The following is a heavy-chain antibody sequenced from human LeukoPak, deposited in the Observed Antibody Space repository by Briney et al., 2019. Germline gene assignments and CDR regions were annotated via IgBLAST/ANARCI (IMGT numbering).Heavy chain of an antibody. J-gene: IGHJ3*02. CDR3: ARDINRVLAFDM. CDR2: FYHSGST. V-gene: IGHV4-38-2*02. Sequence: SETLSLTCTVSGYSISSDSFWGWIRQPPEKGLEWIVGFYHSGSTYYNPSLKSRVPISVDTSRNQVSLKLSSVTAADTALYYCARDINRVLAFDMWGQGTMVSVSS. CDR1: GYSISSDSF. D-gene: IGHD3-10*01.